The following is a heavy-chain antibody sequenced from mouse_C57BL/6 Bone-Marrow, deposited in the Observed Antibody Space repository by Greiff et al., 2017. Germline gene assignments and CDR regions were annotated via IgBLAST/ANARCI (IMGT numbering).Heavy chain of an antibody. CDR1: GYTFTDYY. CDR3: ARFTYYCSSPFAY. J-gene: IGHJ3*01. CDR2: INPYNGGT. D-gene: IGHD1-1*01. Sequence: EVKLQESGPVLVKPGASVKMSCKASGYTFTDYYMNWVKQSHGKSLEWIGVINPYNGGTSYNQKFKGKATLTVDKSSSTAYMDLNSLTSEDSAVYYCARFTYYCSSPFAYWGQGTLVTVSA. V-gene: IGHV1-19*01.